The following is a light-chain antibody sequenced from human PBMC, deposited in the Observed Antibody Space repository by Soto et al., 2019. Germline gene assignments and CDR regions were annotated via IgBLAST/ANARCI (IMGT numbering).Light chain of an antibody. CDR2: AAS. CDR3: QQLNSYPRLT. J-gene: IGKJ3*01. Sequence: IQLTQSPSSLSASVGDRVTITCRASQGISSYLAWYQQKPGKALKLLIYAASTLQSGVPSRFSGSGSGTDFTLTISSLQPEDFATYYCQQLNSYPRLTFGPGTKVDIK. CDR1: QGISSY. V-gene: IGKV1-9*01.